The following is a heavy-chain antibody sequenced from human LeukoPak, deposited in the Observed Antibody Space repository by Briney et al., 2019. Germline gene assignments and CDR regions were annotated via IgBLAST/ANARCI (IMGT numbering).Heavy chain of an antibody. D-gene: IGHD6-13*01. CDR3: ATSYSSWYLQFDY. CDR2: IYYSGST. Sequence: SETLSLTCTVSGGSISSYYWSWIRQPPGKGLEWIGYIYYSGSTNCNPSLKSRVTISVDTSKNQFSLKLSSVTAADTAVYYCATSYSSWYLQFDYWGQGTLVTVSP. J-gene: IGHJ4*02. CDR1: GGSISSYY. V-gene: IGHV4-59*01.